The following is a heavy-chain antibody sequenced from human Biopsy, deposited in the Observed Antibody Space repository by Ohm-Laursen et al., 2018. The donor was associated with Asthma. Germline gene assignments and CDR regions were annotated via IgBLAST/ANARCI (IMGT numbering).Heavy chain of an antibody. CDR2: IYSGGTS. V-gene: IGHV3-53*01. CDR3: ARGGSSSWSHYYFDY. D-gene: IGHD2-2*01. J-gene: IGHJ4*02. Sequence: GSLRLSCTASGFAVSRDHMFWVRQAPGKGLEWVSVIYSGGTSHTADSVRGRFTISRDYSKNTLYLQMHSQRAEDTAVYYCARGGSSSWSHYYFDYWGQGTLVTVSS. CDR1: GFAVSRDH.